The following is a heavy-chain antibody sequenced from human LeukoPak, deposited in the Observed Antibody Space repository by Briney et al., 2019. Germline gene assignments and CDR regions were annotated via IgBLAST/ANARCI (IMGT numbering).Heavy chain of an antibody. CDR1: GGSISSYY. CDR2: IYYSGST. D-gene: IGHD3-10*01. V-gene: IGHV4-59*01. CDR3: ARVGYYGSGSYYNVRMGHYFDY. Sequence: PSETLSLTCTVSGGSISSYYWSWIRQPPGKGLEWIGYIYYSGSTNYNPSLKSRVAISVDTSKNQFSLKLSSVTAADTAVYYCARVGYYGSGSYYNVRMGHYFDYWGQGTLVTVSS. J-gene: IGHJ4*02.